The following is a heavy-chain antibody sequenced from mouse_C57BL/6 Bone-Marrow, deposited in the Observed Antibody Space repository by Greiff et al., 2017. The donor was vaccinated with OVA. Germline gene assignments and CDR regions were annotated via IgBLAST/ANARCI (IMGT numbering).Heavy chain of an antibody. CDR3: AKTGRWLLDY. V-gene: IGHV2-5*01. J-gene: IGHJ2*01. Sequence: VQLQQSGPGLVQPSQSLSITCTVSGFSLTSYGVHWVRQSPGKGLEWLGVIWRGGSTDYNATFMSRLSITKENSKSKVFLKMNSLQADDTAIYYCAKTGRWLLDYWGQGTTLTVSS. CDR1: GFSLTSYG. CDR2: IWRGGST. D-gene: IGHD2-3*01.